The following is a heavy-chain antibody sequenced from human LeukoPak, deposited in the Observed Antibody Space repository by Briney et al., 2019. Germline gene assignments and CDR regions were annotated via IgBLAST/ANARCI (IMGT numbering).Heavy chain of an antibody. CDR1: GFTFSSYA. CDR2: ISGSGGST. CDR3: AKFRGSSSWYGGDYFDY. Sequence: GGSLRLSCAASGFTFSSYAMSWVRQAPGKGLEWVSAISGSGGSTYHADSVKGRFTISRDNSKNTLYLQMNSLRAEDTAVYYCAKFRGSSSWYGGDYFDYWGQGTLVTVSS. V-gene: IGHV3-23*01. D-gene: IGHD6-13*01. J-gene: IGHJ4*02.